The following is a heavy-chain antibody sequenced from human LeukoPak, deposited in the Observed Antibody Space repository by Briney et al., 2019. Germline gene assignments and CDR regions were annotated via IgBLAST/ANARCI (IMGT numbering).Heavy chain of an antibody. D-gene: IGHD6-13*01. J-gene: IGHJ5*01. V-gene: IGHV4-59*01. CDR3: ARELLATWEGSSWYSHWFDP. CDR1: GVSISSYY. Sequence: TPSETLSLTCTVSGVSISSYYWSWLRQPPGKGLEWMGYIYYSGSTNYNPSLKSRVTISVDTSQNQFSLKLSSVTAADTAVYYCARELLATWEGSSWYSHWFDPWGQGTLVTVSS. CDR2: IYYSGST.